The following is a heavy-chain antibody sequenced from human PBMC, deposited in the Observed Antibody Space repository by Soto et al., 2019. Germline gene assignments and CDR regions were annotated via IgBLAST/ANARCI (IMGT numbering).Heavy chain of an antibody. CDR3: ARDIVVVPAATRYYYGMDV. V-gene: IGHV1-2*04. CDR2: INPNSGGT. Sequence: QVQLVQSGAEVKKPGASVKVSCKASGYTFTGYYMHWVRQAPGPGLEWMGWINPNSGGTNYAQKFQGWVTMTRDTSISTAYMELSRLRSDDTAVYYCARDIVVVPAATRYYYGMDVWGQGTTVTVSS. J-gene: IGHJ6*02. D-gene: IGHD2-2*01. CDR1: GYTFTGYY.